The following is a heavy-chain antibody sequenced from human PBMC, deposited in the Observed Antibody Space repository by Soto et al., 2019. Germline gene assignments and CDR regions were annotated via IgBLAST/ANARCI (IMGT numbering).Heavy chain of an antibody. CDR1: GGSFIGYY. J-gene: IGHJ4*02. CDR2: MNRSGGI. Sequence: PSETLSLTCDFYGGSFIGYYWTWIRQPPGKGLEWIGEMNRSGGINYNPSLKSRVTISVDTSKNQFSLKLTSVTAADTAVYYCARWATYWGQGTPVTVSS. V-gene: IGHV4-34*01. D-gene: IGHD1-1*01. CDR3: ARWATY.